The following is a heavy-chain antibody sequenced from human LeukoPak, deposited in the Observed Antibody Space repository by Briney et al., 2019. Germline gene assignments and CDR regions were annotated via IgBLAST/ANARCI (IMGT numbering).Heavy chain of an antibody. D-gene: IGHD2-8*01. CDR1: GFTFSSYA. Sequence: PGRSLRLSCAASGFTFSSYAMHWVRQAPGKGLEWVAVISYDGSNKYYADSVKGRFTISRDNSKNTLYLQMNSLRAEDTAVYYCAREDVGCTNGVCYLFTWEYYYGMDVWGEGTTVTVSS. V-gene: IGHV3-30-3*01. J-gene: IGHJ6*04. CDR2: ISYDGSNK. CDR3: AREDVGCTNGVCYLFTWEYYYGMDV.